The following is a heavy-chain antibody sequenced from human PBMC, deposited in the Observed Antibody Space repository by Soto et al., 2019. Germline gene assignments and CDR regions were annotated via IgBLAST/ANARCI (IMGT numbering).Heavy chain of an antibody. V-gene: IGHV3-64*01. J-gene: IGHJ3*02. CDR2: ISSNGGST. CDR3: ARGRDGDI. Sequence: EVQLVESGGGLVQPGGSLRLSCAASGFTFSSYAMHWVRQAPGKGLEYVSAISSNGGSTYYANSVKGRFTISRDNSKNTLYLQMGSLRAEDMAVYYCARGRDGDIWGQGTMVTVSS. CDR1: GFTFSSYA. D-gene: IGHD2-21*02.